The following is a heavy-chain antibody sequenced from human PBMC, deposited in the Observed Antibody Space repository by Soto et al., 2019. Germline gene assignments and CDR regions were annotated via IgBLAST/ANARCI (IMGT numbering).Heavy chain of an antibody. V-gene: IGHV4-59*01. J-gene: IGHJ5*02. Sequence: KSSETLSLTCTVSGGSISSYYWSWIRQPPGKGLEWIGYIYYSGSTNHNPSLKSRVTISVDTSKNQFSLKLSSVTAADTAVYYCARPVVAAATGWFDPWGQGTPVTVSS. CDR2: IYYSGST. D-gene: IGHD2-15*01. CDR1: GGSISSYY. CDR3: ARPVVAAATGWFDP.